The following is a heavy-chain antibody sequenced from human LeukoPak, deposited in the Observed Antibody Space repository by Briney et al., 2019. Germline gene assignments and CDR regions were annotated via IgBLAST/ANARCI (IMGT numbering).Heavy chain of an antibody. J-gene: IGHJ4*02. V-gene: IGHV3-30*04. CDR1: GFTFSNYA. CDR2: VFFDGTIQ. CDR3: AKDMDVGGYGSGSYFGY. Sequence: GGSLRLSCAASGFTFSNYAMHWVRQAPGKGLEWVAVVFFDGTIQYYADAVKGRFTISRDNSKNTLYLQMNSLRAEDTAVYYCAKDMDVGGYGSGSYFGYWGQGTLVTVSS. D-gene: IGHD3-10*01.